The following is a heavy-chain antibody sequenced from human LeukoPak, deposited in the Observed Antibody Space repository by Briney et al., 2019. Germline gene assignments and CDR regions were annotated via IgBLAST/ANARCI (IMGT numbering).Heavy chain of an antibody. Sequence: SVKVSCKASGGIFSSYAISWVRQAPGQGVEWMGRIIPILGIANYAQKFQGRVTITADKSTSTAYMDLSSLRSEDTAVYYCARDLPPYYFDYWGQGTLVTVSS. J-gene: IGHJ4*02. CDR3: ARDLPPYYFDY. CDR2: IIPILGIA. CDR1: GGIFSSYA. V-gene: IGHV1-69*04.